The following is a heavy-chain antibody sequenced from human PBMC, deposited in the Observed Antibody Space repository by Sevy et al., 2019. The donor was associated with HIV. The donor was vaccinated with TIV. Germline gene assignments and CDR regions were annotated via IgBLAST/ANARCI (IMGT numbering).Heavy chain of an antibody. J-gene: IGHJ6*03. Sequence: GGSLRLSCAASGFTISSNYMSWVRQAPGKGLEWVSVIYRGGSTYYADSVKGRFTISRANSKHTLYLQMNSLRAEDTAVYYCARVPSRIRRYYYMDVWGKGTTVTVSS. CDR1: GFTISSNY. D-gene: IGHD4-17*01. CDR2: IYRGGST. V-gene: IGHV3-53*01. CDR3: ARVPSRIRRYYYMDV.